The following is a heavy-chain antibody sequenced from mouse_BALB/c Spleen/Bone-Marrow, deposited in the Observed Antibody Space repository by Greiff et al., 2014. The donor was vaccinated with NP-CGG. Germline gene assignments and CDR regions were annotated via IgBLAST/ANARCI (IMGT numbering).Heavy chain of an antibody. Sequence: EVQLQQSGAELVKPGASVKLSCTASGFNIKDTYMHWVKQRPEQGLGWIGRIDPANGNTKYDPKFQGKATITTDTSSNTAYLQLSSLTSEDTAVYYCARSGDYGSSLAYWGQGTLVTVSA. J-gene: IGHJ3*01. D-gene: IGHD1-1*01. CDR2: IDPANGNT. CDR3: ARSGDYGSSLAY. CDR1: GFNIKDTY. V-gene: IGHV14-3*02.